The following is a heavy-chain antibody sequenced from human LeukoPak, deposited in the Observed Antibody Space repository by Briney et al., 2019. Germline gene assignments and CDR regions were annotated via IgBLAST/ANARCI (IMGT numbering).Heavy chain of an antibody. CDR1: GFTFSSYG. Sequence: GGSLRLSCAASGFTFSSYGMHWVRQAPGKGLECISTISDDSSFTYYADSVKGWSAISRDDSKNTLYLQMNNLKVEDTAVYYCAKGRCSGVGCDSFHSWGQGALVTVSS. CDR3: AKGRCSGVGCDSFHS. V-gene: IGHV3-23*01. D-gene: IGHD2-15*01. CDR2: ISDDSSFT. J-gene: IGHJ4*02.